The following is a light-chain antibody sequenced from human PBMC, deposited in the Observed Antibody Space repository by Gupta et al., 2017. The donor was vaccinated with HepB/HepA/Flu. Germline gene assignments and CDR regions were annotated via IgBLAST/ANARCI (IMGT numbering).Light chain of an antibody. CDR3: LQYSTAIFT. CDR1: QSVLYSSNNKNY. Sequence: DIVMTQSPDSLAVPLGERATINCKSSQSVLYSSNNKNYLAWYQQKPGQPPKLLISWASSRESGVPDRFSGSGSGTXFTLTIXSLQAEDVAVYYCLQYSTAIFTFGXGTKVDIK. CDR2: WAS. J-gene: IGKJ3*01. V-gene: IGKV4-1*01.